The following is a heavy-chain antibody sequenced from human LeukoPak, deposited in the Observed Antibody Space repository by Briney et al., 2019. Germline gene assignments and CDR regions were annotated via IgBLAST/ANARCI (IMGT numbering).Heavy chain of an antibody. J-gene: IGHJ4*02. V-gene: IGHV3-30*03. CDR1: GFTFSSYG. Sequence: PGRSLRLSCAASGFTFSSYGVHWVRQAPGKGLEWVAVISYDGSNKYYADSVKGRFTISRDNSMNTVYLKMNNLRAEDTALYYCVRDLCTVTSCHSLDSWGQGTLITVSS. CDR2: ISYDGSNK. D-gene: IGHD2-2*01. CDR3: VRDLCTVTSCHSLDS.